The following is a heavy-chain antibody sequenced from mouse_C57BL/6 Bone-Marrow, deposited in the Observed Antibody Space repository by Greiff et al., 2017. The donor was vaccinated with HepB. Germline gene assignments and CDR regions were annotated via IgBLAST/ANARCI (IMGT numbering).Heavy chain of an antibody. CDR1: GYTFTSYW. CDR2: IDPNSGGT. CDR3: ALLYYYGSSPPYFDY. V-gene: IGHV1-72*01. J-gene: IGHJ2*01. Sequence: QVQLQQPGAELVKPGASAKLSCKASGYTFTSYWMHWVKQRPGRGLEWIGRIDPNSGGTKYNEKFKSKATLTVDKPSSTAYMQLNSLTSEDSAVYYCALLYYYGSSPPYFDYWGQGTTLTVSS. D-gene: IGHD1-1*01.